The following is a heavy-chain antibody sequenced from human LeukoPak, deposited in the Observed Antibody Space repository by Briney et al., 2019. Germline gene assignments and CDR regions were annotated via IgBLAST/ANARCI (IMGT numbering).Heavy chain of an antibody. CDR1: GFSFSNYV. J-gene: IGHJ6*03. V-gene: IGHV3-30*02. D-gene: IGHD3-3*01. CDR2: IGYDGSNK. Sequence: GGPLRSSSAAAGFSFSNYVMRGVRPARDGGVGGVALIGYDGSNKYYADSVKGRFNISRDNSKNTLYLQMNSLRAEDTAVYYCAKHGYDFWSPPNPSYYMDVWGKGTTVTVSS. CDR3: AKHGYDFWSPPNPSYYMDV.